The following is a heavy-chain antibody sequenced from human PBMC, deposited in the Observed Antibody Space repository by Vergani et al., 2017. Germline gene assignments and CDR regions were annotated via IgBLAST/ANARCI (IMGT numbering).Heavy chain of an antibody. D-gene: IGHD5-12*01. V-gene: IGHV4-30-4*08. J-gene: IGHJ4*02. CDR1: GGSISSGDYY. Sequence: QVQLQESGPGLVKPSPTLSLTCTVSGGSISSGDYYWSWLRQPPGKGLEWIGYIYYSGSTYYNPSLKSRVTISVDTSKNQFSLKLSSVTAADTAVYYCARLKFPSGYDIGSRFDYWGQGTLVTVSS. CDR2: IYYSGST. CDR3: ARLKFPSGYDIGSRFDY.